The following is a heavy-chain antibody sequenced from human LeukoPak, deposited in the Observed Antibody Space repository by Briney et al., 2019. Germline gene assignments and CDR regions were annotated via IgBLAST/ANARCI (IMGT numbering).Heavy chain of an antibody. CDR1: GGSISSYY. CDR2: IYYSGST. Sequence: SETLSLTCTGSGGSISSYYWSWIRQPPGMGLEWIGYIYYSGSTNYNPSLKNRVTISVDTSKDQFSLRLTSVTAADTAMYYCARSFLGDWYFDLWGRGTLVTVSS. V-gene: IGHV4-59*01. CDR3: ARSFLGDWYFDL. D-gene: IGHD1-26*01. J-gene: IGHJ2*01.